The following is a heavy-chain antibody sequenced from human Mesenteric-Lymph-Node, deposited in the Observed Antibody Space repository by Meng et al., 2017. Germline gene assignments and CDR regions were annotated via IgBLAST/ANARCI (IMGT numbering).Heavy chain of an antibody. CDR1: GGSFSGYY. CDR2: INHSGST. V-gene: IGHV4-34*01. D-gene: IGHD1-26*01. J-gene: IGHJ4*02. CDR3: ARSWSGCYEDY. Sequence: GSLRLSCAVYGGSFSGYYWSWIRQPPGKGLEWIGEINHSGSTNYNPSLKSRVTISVDTSKNQFSLELSSVTAAETAVYYCARSWSGCYEDYWGQGILVTVSS.